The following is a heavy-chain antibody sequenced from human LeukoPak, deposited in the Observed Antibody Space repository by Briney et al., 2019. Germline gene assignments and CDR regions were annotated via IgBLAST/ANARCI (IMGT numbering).Heavy chain of an antibody. D-gene: IGHD2-2*01. V-gene: IGHV3-43*01. J-gene: IGHJ6*02. CDR3: AKGAYQLSPRYYYGMDV. CDR2: ISWDGGST. CDR1: GFTFDDYT. Sequence: GGSLRLSCAASGFTFDDYTMHWVRQAPGKGLEWVSLISWDGGSTYYADSVKGRFTISRDNSKNSLYLQMNSLRTEDTALYYCAKGAYQLSPRYYYGMDVWGQGTTVTVSS.